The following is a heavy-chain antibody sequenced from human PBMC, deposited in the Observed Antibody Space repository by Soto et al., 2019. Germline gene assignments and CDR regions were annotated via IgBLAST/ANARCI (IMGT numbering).Heavy chain of an antibody. Sequence: QITLKESGPTLVKPTQTLTLTCTFSGFSLTTNGVGVGWIRQPPGKALEWLALIYWDDDKRYSPSLKSRLTITKDTSKNQVVLTLTNMDPVDTATYYCAHSTTVTKTHAYDIWGQGTTVTVSS. V-gene: IGHV2-5*02. J-gene: IGHJ3*02. CDR3: AHSTTVTKTHAYDI. D-gene: IGHD4-17*01. CDR1: GFSLTTNGVG. CDR2: IYWDDDK.